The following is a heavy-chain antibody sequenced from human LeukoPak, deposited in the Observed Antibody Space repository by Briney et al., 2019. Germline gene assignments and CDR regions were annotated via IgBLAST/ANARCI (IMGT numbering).Heavy chain of an antibody. Sequence: ASVKVSCKASGYTFTSYDINWVRQATGQGLEGKGWMNPNSGNTGYAQKFQGRVTITRNTSISTAYMELSSLRSEDTAVYYCARSRYKWELRNYYYYMDVWGKGTTVTVSS. CDR2: MNPNSGNT. D-gene: IGHD1-26*01. CDR3: ARSRYKWELRNYYYYMDV. J-gene: IGHJ6*03. V-gene: IGHV1-8*03. CDR1: GYTFTSYD.